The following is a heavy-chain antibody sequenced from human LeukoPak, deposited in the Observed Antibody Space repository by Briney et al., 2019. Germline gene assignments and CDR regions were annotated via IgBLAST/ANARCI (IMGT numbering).Heavy chain of an antibody. CDR1: GFTFTSWT. CDR3: TREGFTATGVNYYYHMDV. Sequence: ASVKVSCKASGFTFTSWTFSWVRQAPGQGLEWMGWISAYNGASNYAQKLQGRVTMTTDASTDTVYMELRSLRSDDTAVYFCTREGFTATGVNYYYHMDVWGEGTSVTVSS. J-gene: IGHJ6*03. CDR2: ISAYNGAS. D-gene: IGHD5-18*01. V-gene: IGHV1-18*01.